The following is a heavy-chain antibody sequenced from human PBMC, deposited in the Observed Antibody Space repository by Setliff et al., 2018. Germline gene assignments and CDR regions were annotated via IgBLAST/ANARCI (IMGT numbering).Heavy chain of an antibody. D-gene: IGHD3-22*01. CDR1: GGSMSRSNYY. J-gene: IGHJ4*02. CDR2: VYYYSGVT. Sequence: KTSETLSLTCSVSGGSMSRSNYYWGWIRQSPGKELEWIGSVYYYSGVTYYNPSLESRVTIFLDASKNQFSLKLSSVIAADTAVYYCARDDPNHYDVSGYSVGYFDYWGLGTPVTVSS. CDR3: ARDDPNHYDVSGYSVGYFDY. V-gene: IGHV4-39*02.